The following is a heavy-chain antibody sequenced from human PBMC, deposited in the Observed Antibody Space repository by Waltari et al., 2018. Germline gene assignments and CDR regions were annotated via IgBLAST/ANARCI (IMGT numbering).Heavy chain of an antibody. CDR2: IYYSGST. J-gene: IGHJ4*02. Sequence: QVQLQESGPGLVKPSETLSLTCTVSGGSISSHYWSWIRQPPGKGLEWIGYIYYSGSTNYNPSLKSRVTISVDTSKNQFFLKLSSVTAADTAVYYCARDDGDYGVAYWGQGTLVTVSS. CDR3: ARDDGDYGVAY. V-gene: IGHV4-59*11. D-gene: IGHD4-17*01. CDR1: GGSISSHY.